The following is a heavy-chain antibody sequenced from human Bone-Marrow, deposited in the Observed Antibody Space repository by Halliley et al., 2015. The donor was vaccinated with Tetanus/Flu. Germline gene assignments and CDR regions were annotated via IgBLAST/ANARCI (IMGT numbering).Heavy chain of an antibody. Sequence: MQLVQSGAEVKKPGESLKISCEDFGDIFTNYWIAWVRQMPGKGLEWMGSIYPYDSDTRYTPSFQGHVTISADKSSSTAFLQWSCLKASVTAPYYCAGQSELRAPIDYWGQGTLVTVSS. V-gene: IGHV5-51*01. CDR3: AGQSELRAPIDY. CDR2: IYPYDSDT. D-gene: IGHD1-26*01. J-gene: IGHJ4*02. CDR1: GDIFTNYW.